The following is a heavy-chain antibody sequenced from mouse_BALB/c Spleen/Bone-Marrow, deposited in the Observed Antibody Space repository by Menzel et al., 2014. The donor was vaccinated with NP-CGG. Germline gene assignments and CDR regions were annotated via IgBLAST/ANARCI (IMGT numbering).Heavy chain of an antibody. CDR3: TRYGNYYFDY. D-gene: IGHD2-1*01. Sequence: VQLQQSGAELVKPGASVKLSCKASGYTFTSYYMYWVKQRPGQGLEWIGEINPSNGGTNFNEKFKSKATLTVDKSSSTAYMQLSSLTPEDSAVYYCTRYGNYYFDYWGQGTTLTVSS. CDR1: GYTFTSYY. CDR2: INPSNGGT. J-gene: IGHJ2*01. V-gene: IGHV1S81*02.